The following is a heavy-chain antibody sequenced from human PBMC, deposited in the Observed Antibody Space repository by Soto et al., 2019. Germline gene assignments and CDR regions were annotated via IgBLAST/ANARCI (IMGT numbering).Heavy chain of an antibody. V-gene: IGHV3-74*01. CDR1: GGSCIDYW. CDR3: ARSSYPYYFDY. Sequence: PVGSLRLSCAASGGSCIDYWMRWVRQATGKGLVWVSRINTDGSDSIYADSVKGRFTISRDNAKNTLYVQMNSLRVEDTAVYYCARSSYPYYFDYWGQGALVTVSS. CDR2: INTDGSDS. D-gene: IGHD5-12*01. J-gene: IGHJ4*02.